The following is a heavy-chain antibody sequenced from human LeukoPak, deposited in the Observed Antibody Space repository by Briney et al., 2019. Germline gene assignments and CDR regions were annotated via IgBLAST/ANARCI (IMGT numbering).Heavy chain of an antibody. CDR1: GFTFYDYA. D-gene: IGHD3-10*01. V-gene: IGHV3-9*01. J-gene: IGHJ4*02. CDR3: AKDHGSGSHPLDY. Sequence: GGSRRLSCAASGFTFYDYAMHWVRQAPGKGLEWVSGISWNSGSIGYADSVKGRFTISRDNAKNSLYLQMNSLRAEDTALYYCAKDHGSGSHPLDYWGQGTLVTVSS. CDR2: ISWNSGSI.